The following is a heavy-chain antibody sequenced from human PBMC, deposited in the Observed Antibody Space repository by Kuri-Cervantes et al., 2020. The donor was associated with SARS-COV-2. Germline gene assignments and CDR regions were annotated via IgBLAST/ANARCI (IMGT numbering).Heavy chain of an antibody. D-gene: IGHD6-13*01. J-gene: IGHJ6*03. CDR1: GASISSNLYY. Sequence: SETLSLTCTVSGASISSNLYYWGWIRQPPGKGLEWIGAIFYSGRTYYNPSLKSRVSMSVDTSKNQFSLKLSSVTAADTAVYYCASLAAAGTWYYYYMDVWGKGTTVTVSS. V-gene: IGHV4-39*01. CDR2: IFYSGRT. CDR3: ASLAAAGTWYYYYMDV.